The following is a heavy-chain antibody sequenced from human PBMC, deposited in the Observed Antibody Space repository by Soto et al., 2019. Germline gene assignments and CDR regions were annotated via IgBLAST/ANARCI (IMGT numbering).Heavy chain of an antibody. J-gene: IGHJ4*02. CDR1: GVSISSGNW. CDR2: IFHDGTA. Sequence: PSETLSLTCAVSGVSISSGNWWTWVRQTPQRGLEYIGEIFHDGTANYYPSFERRVAISVDTSKNQFSLKLSSVTAADTAVYYCASLSGRFDYWGQGTLVTVSS. V-gene: IGHV4-4*02. D-gene: IGHD5-12*01. CDR3: ASLSGRFDY.